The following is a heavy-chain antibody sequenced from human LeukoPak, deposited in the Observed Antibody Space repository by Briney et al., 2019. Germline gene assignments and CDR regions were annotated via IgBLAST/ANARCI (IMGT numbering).Heavy chain of an antibody. CDR3: ARDWRGYSYGYQFDP. CDR1: GGTFSSYA. CDR2: IIPILGIA. D-gene: IGHD5-18*01. J-gene: IGHJ5*02. Sequence: ASVKVSCKASGGTFSSYAISWVRQAPGQGLEWMGRIIPILGIANYAQKLQGRVTMTTDTSTSTAYMELRSLRSDDTAVYYCARDWRGYSYGYQFDPWGQGTLVTVSS. V-gene: IGHV1-69*04.